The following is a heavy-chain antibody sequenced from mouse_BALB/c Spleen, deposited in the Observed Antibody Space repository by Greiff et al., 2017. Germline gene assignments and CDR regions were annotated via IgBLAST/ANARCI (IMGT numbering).Heavy chain of an antibody. V-gene: IGHV1-9*01. J-gene: IGHJ4*01. CDR1: GYTFSSYW. D-gene: IGHD3-3*01. Sequence: QVQLQQSGAELMKPGASVKISCKATGYTFSSYWIEWVKQRPGHGLEWIGEILPGSGSTNYNEKFKGKATFTADTSSNTAYMQLSSLTSEDSAVYYCARWGTRGAMDYWGQGTSVTVSS. CDR2: ILPGSGST. CDR3: ARWGTRGAMDY.